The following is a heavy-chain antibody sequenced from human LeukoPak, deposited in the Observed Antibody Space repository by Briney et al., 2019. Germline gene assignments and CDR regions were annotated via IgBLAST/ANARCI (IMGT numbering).Heavy chain of an antibody. CDR3: AKDIVVVPAAIRAVATIRDY. CDR1: GFTFSSYA. J-gene: IGHJ4*02. CDR2: ISCNGGNT. V-gene: IGHV3-23*01. Sequence: GGSLRLSCAASGFTFSSYAMSWVRQAPGKGLEWVSAISCNGGNTYYADSVKGRFSVSRDNSKNTLYLEMNSLRVDDTAVYYCAKDIVVVPAAIRAVATIRDYWGQGTLVTVSS. D-gene: IGHD2-2*02.